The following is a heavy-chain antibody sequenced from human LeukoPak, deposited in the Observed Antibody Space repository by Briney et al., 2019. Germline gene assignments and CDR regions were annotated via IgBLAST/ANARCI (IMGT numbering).Heavy chain of an antibody. D-gene: IGHD3-3*01. V-gene: IGHV3-23*01. Sequence: PGGSLRLSRAASGFTFSSYAMSWVRQAPGKGLEWVSPISGSGDRTLHTDSEKGRFTIARDNAKNSLYLQMNSLRAEDTAVYYCARVFYDFWSGYYNDYWGQGTLVTVSS. CDR2: ISGSGDRT. CDR3: ARVFYDFWSGYYNDY. J-gene: IGHJ4*02. CDR1: GFTFSSYA.